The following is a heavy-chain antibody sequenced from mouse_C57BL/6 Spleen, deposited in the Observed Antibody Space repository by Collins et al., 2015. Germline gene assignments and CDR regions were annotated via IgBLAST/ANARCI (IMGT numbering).Heavy chain of an antibody. CDR3: ARGFYGYDWYFDV. J-gene: IGHJ1*01. D-gene: IGHD2-2*01. V-gene: IGHV2-9*02. CDR1: GFSLTSYG. CDR2: TWAGGST. Sequence: QVQLKESGPGLVAPSQSLSITCTVSGFSLTSYGVHWVRQPPGKGLEWLGVTWAGGSTNYNSALMSRLSISKDNSKSQVFLKMNSLQTDDTAMYYCARGFYGYDWYFDVWGAGTTVTVSS.